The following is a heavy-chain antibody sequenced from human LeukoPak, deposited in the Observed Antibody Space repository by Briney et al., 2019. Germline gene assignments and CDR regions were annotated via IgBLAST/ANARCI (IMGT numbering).Heavy chain of an antibody. CDR1: GGSISSYY. J-gene: IGHJ5*02. D-gene: IGHD3-16*02. Sequence: SETLSLTCTVSGGSISSYYWSWIRQPPGKGLEWIGYIYYSGSTNYNPSLESRVAMSVDASKNQFSLELSSVTAADTAVYYCARVGSYYDYVWGSYRLGNWFDPWGQGTLVTVSS. CDR3: ARVGSYYDYVWGSYRLGNWFDP. CDR2: IYYSGST. V-gene: IGHV4-59*01.